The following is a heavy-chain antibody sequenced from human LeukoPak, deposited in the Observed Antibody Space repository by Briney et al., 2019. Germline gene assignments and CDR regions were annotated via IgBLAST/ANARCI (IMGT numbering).Heavy chain of an antibody. V-gene: IGHV4-39*07. CDR2: IDYSGST. CDR1: GDSSYNSLYS. Sequence: SETLSLTCTVSGDSSYNSLYSWGWIRQPPGKGLEWIGSIDYSGSTHYNPSPKSRATISIDTSKNQFSLNLYSVTAADTAVYYCAREYTLYRSGWFLDYWGQGTLVTVSS. CDR3: AREYTLYRSGWFLDY. D-gene: IGHD6-19*01. J-gene: IGHJ4*02.